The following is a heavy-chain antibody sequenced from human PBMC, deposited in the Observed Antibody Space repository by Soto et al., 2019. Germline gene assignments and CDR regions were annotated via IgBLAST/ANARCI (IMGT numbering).Heavy chain of an antibody. CDR1: GFTFSSYG. Sequence: GSLRLSCAASGFTFSSYGMHWVRQAPGKGLEWVAVISYDGSNKYYADSVKGRFTISRDNSKNTLYLQMNSLRAEDTAVYYCAKDRVRDYDFWSGYFDAFDIWGQGTMVTVSS. V-gene: IGHV3-30*18. CDR2: ISYDGSNK. D-gene: IGHD3-3*01. CDR3: AKDRVRDYDFWSGYFDAFDI. J-gene: IGHJ3*02.